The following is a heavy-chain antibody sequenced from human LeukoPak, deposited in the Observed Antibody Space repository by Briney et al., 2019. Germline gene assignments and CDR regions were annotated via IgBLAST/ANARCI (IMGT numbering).Heavy chain of an antibody. CDR3: ARAHGPGDYYNAY. CDR2: IYYSGST. CDR1: GGSISGYY. Sequence: PSETLSLTCTVSGGSISGYYWSWIRQPPGKGLEWIGYIYYSGSTNYNPSLKSRVTISVDTSKNQFSLKLSSVTAADTAVYYCARAHGPGDYYNAYWGQGTLVTVSS. V-gene: IGHV4-59*01. J-gene: IGHJ4*02. D-gene: IGHD4-17*01.